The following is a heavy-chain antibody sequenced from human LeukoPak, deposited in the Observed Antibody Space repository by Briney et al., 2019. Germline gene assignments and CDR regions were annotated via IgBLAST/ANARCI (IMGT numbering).Heavy chain of an antibody. J-gene: IGHJ4*02. D-gene: IGHD2-2*01. CDR3: AKAYQLFTFDF. V-gene: IGHV3-30*02. CDR2: IRYDGSNA. Sequence: GGSLRLSCAASGFTFSSYGMHWVRQAPGKGLEWVAFIRYDGSNAFYGDSVKGRFTISRDNSKNTLHLQMNSLKTEDTAVYYCAKAYQLFTFDFCGQGTLVTVSS. CDR1: GFTFSSYG.